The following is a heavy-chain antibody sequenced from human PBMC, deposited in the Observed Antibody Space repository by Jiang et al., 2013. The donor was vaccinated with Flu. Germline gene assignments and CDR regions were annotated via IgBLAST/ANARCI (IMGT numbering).Heavy chain of an antibody. Sequence: GPGLVKPSETLSLTCTVSGYSISSANYWGWIRQPPGKGLEWIGSIYHRGSTYYSPSLESRVTMALDTSKNQFSLKLTSVTVVDTAVYYCVRGGSGWFEGFDYWGPGSPIHRLL. CDR3: VRGGSGWFEGFDY. V-gene: IGHV4-38-2*02. J-gene: IGHJ4*02. CDR2: IYHRGST. D-gene: IGHD6-19*01. CDR1: GYSISSANY.